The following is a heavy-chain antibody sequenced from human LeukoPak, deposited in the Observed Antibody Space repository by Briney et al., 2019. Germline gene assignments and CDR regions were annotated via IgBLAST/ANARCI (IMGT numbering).Heavy chain of an antibody. CDR1: GGSISGNA. CDR3: ARYFYGGYAGVDS. CDR2: IYKSGST. Sequence: SETLSLTCTISGGSISGNAWSWIRQTPEKGLEWIGYIYKSGSTKYNPSLKSRVTISLDTSKNQFSLKLSSVTAADTAVYYCARYFYGGYAGVDSWGQGTLVTVSS. V-gene: IGHV4-4*08. D-gene: IGHD4-23*01. J-gene: IGHJ5*01.